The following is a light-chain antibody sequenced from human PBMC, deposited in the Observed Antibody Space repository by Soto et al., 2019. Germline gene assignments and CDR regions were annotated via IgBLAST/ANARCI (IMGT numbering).Light chain of an antibody. CDR2: AAS. V-gene: IGKV1-39*01. J-gene: IGKJ5*01. CDR3: QQSYSIPST. Sequence: DIQMTQSPSSLSASIGDRVTITCRASQTISDFLNWYQQKPGKPPKLLIHAASNLQSGVPSRFSGSGSGTDFTLTISSLQPGDFATYYCQQSYSIPSTFGQGTRLAIK. CDR1: QTISDF.